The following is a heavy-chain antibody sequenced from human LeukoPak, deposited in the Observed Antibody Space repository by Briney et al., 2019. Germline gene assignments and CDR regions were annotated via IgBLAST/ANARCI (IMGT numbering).Heavy chain of an antibody. J-gene: IGHJ4*02. CDR2: IYQSGST. CDR1: GYSISSGYY. Sequence: ETLSLTCTVSGYSISSGYYWGWIRQPPGKGLEWIGSIYQSGSTYYNPSLKSRVTISVDTSKNQFSLNLSSVTAADTAVYYCARRGYYDSSGYFGNWGQGTLVTVSS. V-gene: IGHV4-38-2*02. CDR3: ARRGYYDSSGYFGN. D-gene: IGHD3-22*01.